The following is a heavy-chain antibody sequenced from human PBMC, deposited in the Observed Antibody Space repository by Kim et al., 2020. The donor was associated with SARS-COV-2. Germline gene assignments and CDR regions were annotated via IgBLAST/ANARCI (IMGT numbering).Heavy chain of an antibody. J-gene: IGHJ4*02. Sequence: SVKVSCKASGGTFSTYLVSWLRQAPGQGPEWLGRILPVLGTTDYAQKFHDRVTINADKSTGTAYMELRSLRFEDTAVYYCARDMGVAAAGYFHYWGQGTQVTVSS. CDR2: ILPVLGTT. V-gene: IGHV1-69*08. CDR1: GGTFSTYL. D-gene: IGHD6-13*01. CDR3: ARDMGVAAAGYFHY.